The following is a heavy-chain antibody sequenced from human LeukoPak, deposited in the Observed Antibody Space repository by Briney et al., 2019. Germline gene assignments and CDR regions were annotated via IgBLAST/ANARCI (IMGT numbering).Heavy chain of an antibody. D-gene: IGHD2-2*01. CDR2: IYYSGST. V-gene: IGHV4-59*06. CDR3: ARAGYQLLDFDY. J-gene: IGHJ4*02. Sequence: SETLSLTCTVSGGSISSYYWTWIRQHPGKGLEWIGYIYYSGSTYYNPSLKSRVTISVDTSKNQFSLKLSSVTAADTAVYYCARAGYQLLDFDYWGQGTLVTVSS. CDR1: GGSISSYY.